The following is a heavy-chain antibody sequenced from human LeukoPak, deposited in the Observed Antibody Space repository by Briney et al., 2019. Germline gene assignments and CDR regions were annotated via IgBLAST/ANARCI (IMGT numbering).Heavy chain of an antibody. CDR1: GFTLCGHD. CDR2: VSAGHHA. V-gene: IGHV3-13*01. J-gene: IGHJ4*02. D-gene: IGHD5-18*01. CDR3: VREARGYHYTYFDY. Sequence: PGGSLRLSCTASGFTLCGHDMHWVRHTTGDGLEWVAAVSAGHHAFYAGSVKGRFTFSREDAKNSLYLQMNSLRAGDTAVYYCVREARGYHYTYFDYWGQGSLVTVSS.